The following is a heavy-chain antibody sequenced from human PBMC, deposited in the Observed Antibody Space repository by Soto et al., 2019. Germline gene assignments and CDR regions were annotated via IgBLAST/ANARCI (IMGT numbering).Heavy chain of an antibody. Sequence: SETLSLTCTVSGGSVSSGNYFWSWIRQPPGKGLEWIGYIHSSGSTNYNPSLKSRVTISADTSRNQVSLRLTSVTAAEIGVYYCVIFTNPTAVTPALRGGYGLDVWAQGTTVTVSS. V-gene: IGHV4-61*01. CDR3: VIFTNPTAVTPALRGGYGLDV. J-gene: IGHJ6*02. CDR1: GGSVSSGNYF. CDR2: IHSSGST. D-gene: IGHD4-17*01.